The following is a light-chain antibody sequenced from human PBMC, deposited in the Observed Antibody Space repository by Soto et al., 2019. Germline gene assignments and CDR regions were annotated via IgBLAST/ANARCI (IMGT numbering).Light chain of an antibody. J-gene: IGLJ3*02. V-gene: IGLV4-69*01. Sequence: QSALTQSPSASASLGASVKLTCTLSSGHSSYAIAWHQQQPGKGPRYLMNLNSAGSHNKGDGIPDRFSGSSSGAERYLTISSLQSEDEADYYCQTWGTGIRVFGGGTKLTVL. CDR3: QTWGTGIRV. CDR2: LNSAGSH. CDR1: SGHSSYA.